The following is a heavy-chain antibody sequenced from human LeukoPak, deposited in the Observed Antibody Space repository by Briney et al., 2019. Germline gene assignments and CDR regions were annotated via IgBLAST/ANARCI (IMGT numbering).Heavy chain of an antibody. CDR1: GYTFTGYY. CDR3: ARALIVPSHWAFDI. CDR2: INPNSGGT. D-gene: IGHD2-15*01. J-gene: IGHJ3*02. V-gene: IGHV1-2*02. Sequence: GASVKVSCKASGYTFTGYYMHWVRQAPGQGLEWMGWINPNSGGTNYAQKFQGRVSMTRDTSISTAYMELSRLRSDDTAVYYCARALIVPSHWAFDIWGQGTMVTVSS.